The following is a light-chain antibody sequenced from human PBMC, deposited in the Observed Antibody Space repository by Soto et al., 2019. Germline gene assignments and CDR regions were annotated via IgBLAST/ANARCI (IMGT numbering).Light chain of an antibody. Sequence: EIVMTQSPATLSVSPGERATLSCRASQSVSSNLAWYQQKPGQAPRLLIYGASTRATGIPARFIGSGSGTEFTLTISSLQSEDFAVYYGQQRSNWPLTFGGGTKVEIK. CDR1: QSVSSN. V-gene: IGKV3-15*01. CDR2: GAS. J-gene: IGKJ4*01. CDR3: QQRSNWPLT.